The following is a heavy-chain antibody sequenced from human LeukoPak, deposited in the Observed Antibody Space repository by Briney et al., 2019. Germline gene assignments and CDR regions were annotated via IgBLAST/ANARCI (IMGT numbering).Heavy chain of an antibody. CDR3: ARIAGATYNWFDP. D-gene: IGHD1-26*01. Sequence: ASVKVSCKASGYTFTTYGITWARQAPGQGLEWMGWISAYNGNTNYAQKLQGRVTMTTDTSTSTAYMELRSLRSDDTAVYYCARIAGATYNWFDPWGQGTLVTVSS. V-gene: IGHV1-18*01. J-gene: IGHJ5*02. CDR1: GYTFTTYG. CDR2: ISAYNGNT.